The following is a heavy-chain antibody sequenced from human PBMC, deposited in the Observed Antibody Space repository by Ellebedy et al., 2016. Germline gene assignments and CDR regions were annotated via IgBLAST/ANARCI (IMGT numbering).Heavy chain of an antibody. CDR3: ARGVGSGWFDP. CDR2: IFSDGNT. V-gene: IGHV3-53*01. CDR1: GFTVSTNY. D-gene: IGHD2-15*01. Sequence: GESLKISCAASGFTVSTNYMKWVRQAPGKVLEWVSAIFSDGNTYYADSVKGRFTISRDNSKNTLYLQMNSLRAEDTAVYYCARGVGSGWFDPWGQGTLVTVSS. J-gene: IGHJ5*02.